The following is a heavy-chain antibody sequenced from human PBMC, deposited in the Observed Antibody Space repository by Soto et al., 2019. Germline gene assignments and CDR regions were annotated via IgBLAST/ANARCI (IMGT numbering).Heavy chain of an antibody. CDR3: ARAHGDYVLNAFDI. D-gene: IGHD4-17*01. Sequence: PGGSLRLSCAASGFTFSSYAMHWVRQAPGKGLEWVAVISYDGSNKYYADSVKGRFTISRDNSKNTLYLQMNSLRAEDTAVYYCARAHGDYVLNAFDIWGQGTMVTVSS. V-gene: IGHV3-30-3*01. CDR1: GFTFSSYA. J-gene: IGHJ3*02. CDR2: ISYDGSNK.